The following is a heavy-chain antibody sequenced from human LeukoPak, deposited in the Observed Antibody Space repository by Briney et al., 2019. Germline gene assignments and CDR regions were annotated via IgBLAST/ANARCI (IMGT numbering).Heavy chain of an antibody. Sequence: PSETLSLTCAVYGGSFSGYYWGWIRQPPGKGLEWIGEINHSGSTNYNPSLKSRVTISVDTSKNQFSLKLSSVTAADTAVYYCASTDYYYYYGMDVWGQGTTVTVSS. J-gene: IGHJ6*02. CDR3: ASTDYYYYYGMDV. V-gene: IGHV4-34*01. CDR2: INHSGST. CDR1: GGSFSGYY.